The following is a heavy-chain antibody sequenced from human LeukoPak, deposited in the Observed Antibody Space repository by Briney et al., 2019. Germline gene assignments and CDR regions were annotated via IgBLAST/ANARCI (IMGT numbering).Heavy chain of an antibody. CDR1: GFTFSSYG. CDR2: ISGSGGST. CDR3: AKCLRHFHSSGWYNPYYYYYYYMDV. J-gene: IGHJ6*03. D-gene: IGHD6-19*01. Sequence: PGGSLRLSCAASGFTFSSYGMSWVRQAPGKGLEWVSAISGSGGSTYYADSVKGRFTISRDNSKNTLYLQMNSLRAEDTAVYYCAKCLRHFHSSGWYNPYYYYYYYMDVWGKGTTVTISS. V-gene: IGHV3-23*01.